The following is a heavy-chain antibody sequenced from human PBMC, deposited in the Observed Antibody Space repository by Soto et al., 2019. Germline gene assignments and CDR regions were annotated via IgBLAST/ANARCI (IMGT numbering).Heavy chain of an antibody. CDR3: AKGAGTTPNPATNDAFDI. Sequence: GGSLRLSCAASGFTFSSYAMSWVRQAPGKGLEWVSAISGSGGSTYYADSVKGRFTISRDNSKNTLYLQMNSLRAEDTAVYYCAKGAGTTPNPATNDAFDIWGQGTMVTVSS. CDR2: ISGSGGST. D-gene: IGHD1-7*01. CDR1: GFTFSSYA. J-gene: IGHJ3*02. V-gene: IGHV3-23*01.